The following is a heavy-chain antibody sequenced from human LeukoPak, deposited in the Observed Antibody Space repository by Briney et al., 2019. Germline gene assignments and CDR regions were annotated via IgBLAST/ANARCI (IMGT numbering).Heavy chain of an antibody. Sequence: GGSLRLSCAASGFTFSSYAMHWVRQAPGKGLEWVAVISYDGSNKYYADSVKGRFTISRDNSKNTLYPQMNSLRAEDTAVYFCASSLNYVGSRDYWGQGILVTVSS. CDR2: ISYDGSNK. CDR1: GFTFSSYA. D-gene: IGHD1-7*01. V-gene: IGHV3-30*04. J-gene: IGHJ4*02. CDR3: ASSLNYVGSRDY.